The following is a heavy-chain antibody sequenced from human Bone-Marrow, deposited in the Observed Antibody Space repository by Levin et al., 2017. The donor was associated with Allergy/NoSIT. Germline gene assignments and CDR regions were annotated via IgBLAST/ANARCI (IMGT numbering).Heavy chain of an antibody. CDR2: ISSSAYST. Sequence: QSGGSLRLSCAVSGITFSRYAMSWVRQAPGKGLEWVSSISSSAYSTYYADSVQGRFTVSRDNSENTLYLQMDSLRVEDTAVYYCARESPGTWSDYYDYYFDYWGQGTLATVSS. D-gene: IGHD3-3*01. CDR1: GITFSRYA. CDR3: ARESPGTWSDYYDYYFDY. J-gene: IGHJ4*02. V-gene: IGHV3-23*01.